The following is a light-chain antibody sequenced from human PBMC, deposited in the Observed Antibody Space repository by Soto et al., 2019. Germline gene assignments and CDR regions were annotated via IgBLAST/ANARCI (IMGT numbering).Light chain of an antibody. CDR3: ASYTSSSTLVV. CDR1: SSDVGGYNY. J-gene: IGLJ2*01. CDR2: EVT. Sequence: QSALTQPASVSGSPGQSITISCTGTSSDVGGYNYVSWYQQHPGKAPKLMIYEVTNRPSGVSYRFSGSKSGNRASLTISGLQAEDEADYFCASYTSSSTLVVLGGGTKVTVL. V-gene: IGLV2-14*01.